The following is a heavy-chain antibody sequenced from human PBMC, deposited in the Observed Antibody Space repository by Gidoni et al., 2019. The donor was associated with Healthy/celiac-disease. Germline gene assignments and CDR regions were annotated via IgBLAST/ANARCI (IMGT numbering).Heavy chain of an antibody. CDR3: ARNEGPTFWSGYYGSASLDY. Sequence: EVQLVASGGGLVKPGGSLRLSCAASGFTFSSYRMYWVRQAPGKGLEWVSSISSSSSYIYYADSVKGRFTISRDNAKNSLYLQMNSLRAEDTAVYYCARNEGPTFWSGYYGSASLDYWGQGTLVTVSS. V-gene: IGHV3-21*01. CDR1: GFTFSSYR. D-gene: IGHD3-3*01. J-gene: IGHJ4*02. CDR2: ISSSSSYI.